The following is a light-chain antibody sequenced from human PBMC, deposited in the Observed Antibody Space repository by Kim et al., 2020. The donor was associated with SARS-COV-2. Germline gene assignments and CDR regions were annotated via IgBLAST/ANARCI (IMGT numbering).Light chain of an antibody. CDR2: DAS. Sequence: SGCVGDRVTITSRASQTISSSLAWYQQNPGKAHKLLIYDASTLESGVPSRFSGSGSGTEFTLTIISLQPDDFATYYCQQYSSYSSFGEGTKLEI. J-gene: IGKJ2*03. CDR3: QQYSSYSS. CDR1: QTISSS. V-gene: IGKV1-5*01.